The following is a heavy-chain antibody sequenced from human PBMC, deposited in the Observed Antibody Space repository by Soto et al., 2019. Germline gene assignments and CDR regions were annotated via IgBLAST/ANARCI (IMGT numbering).Heavy chain of an antibody. J-gene: IGHJ4*02. CDR2: LYWDDDK. V-gene: IGHV2-5*02. Sequence: QITLKESGPTLVKPTQTLTLTCTFSGFSLSTTRVGVGWIRQPPGEALEWLALLYWDDDKLYSPSLKRRLTSTKDTSKNQVVLTQTNMDPVDTATYYCAHSKTSGMRYYFDYWGQGTLVTVSS. CDR1: GFSLSTTRVG. CDR3: AHSKTSGMRYYFDY.